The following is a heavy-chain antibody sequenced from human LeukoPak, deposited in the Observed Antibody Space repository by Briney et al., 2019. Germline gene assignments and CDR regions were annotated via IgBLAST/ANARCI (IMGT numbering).Heavy chain of an antibody. V-gene: IGHV3-21*06. J-gene: IGHJ4*02. CDR3: ARDPAEADC. Sequence: GGSLRLSCAASGFTFSGYAMNGARQAPGKGLEWVSSINGGGNTFYADSVKGRFAISRDNAKNSLYLQMNGLRAEDTAVYYCARDPAEADCWGQGTLVTVSS. CDR1: GFTFSGYA. CDR2: INGGGNT.